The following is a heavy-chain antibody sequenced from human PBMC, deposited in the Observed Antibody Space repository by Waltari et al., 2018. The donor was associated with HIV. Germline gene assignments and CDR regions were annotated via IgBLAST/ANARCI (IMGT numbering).Heavy chain of an antibody. J-gene: IGHJ5*02. CDR1: GYTFTSYA. D-gene: IGHD2-2*01. Sequence: QVQLVQSGAEVKKPGASVKVSCKASGYTFTSYAMHWVRQAPGQRLEWMGWINAGNGNTKYSQKFQGRVTITRDTSASTAYMELSSLRSEDTAVYYCARDLCGNCCSSTSCSFSGWFDPWGQGTLVTVSS. V-gene: IGHV1-3*01. CDR2: INAGNGNT. CDR3: ARDLCGNCCSSTSCSFSGWFDP.